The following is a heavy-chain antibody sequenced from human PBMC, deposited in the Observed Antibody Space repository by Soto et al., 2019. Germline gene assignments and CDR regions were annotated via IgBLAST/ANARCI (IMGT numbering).Heavy chain of an antibody. D-gene: IGHD4-17*01. J-gene: IGHJ6*02. CDR3: SGDPNAVMDV. Sequence: QLQLQESGPGLVKPSETLSLTCTVSGGSISSRSYYWGWIRQPPGKGLEWIGFIYYSGSTYYIPSLKSRVAISVDTSKNQFSLKLSSVTAADTAVYYCSGDPNAVMDVWGQGTTVTVSS. V-gene: IGHV4-39*01. CDR2: IYYSGST. CDR1: GGSISSRSYY.